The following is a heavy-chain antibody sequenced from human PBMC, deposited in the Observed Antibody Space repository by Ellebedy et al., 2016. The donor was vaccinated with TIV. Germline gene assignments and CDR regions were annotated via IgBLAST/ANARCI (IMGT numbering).Heavy chain of an antibody. CDR2: IHAGNGNT. CDR1: GYTFTNYA. J-gene: IGHJ4*02. CDR3: ARDPDYFTSGTYYQPFDY. V-gene: IGHV1-3*01. Sequence: AASVKVSCKASGYTFTNYAIHWVRQAPGQRLEWMGWIHAGNGNTKYSHEFQGRVTITSDTSANTAYMELSSLRSEATAVYYCARDPDYFTSGTYYQPFDYWGQGTLVTVSS. D-gene: IGHD3-10*01.